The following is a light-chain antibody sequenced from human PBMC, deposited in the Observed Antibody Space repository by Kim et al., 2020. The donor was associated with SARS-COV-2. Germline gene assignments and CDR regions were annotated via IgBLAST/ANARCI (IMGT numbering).Light chain of an antibody. J-gene: IGKJ5*01. Sequence: ASVGDRVTSTCRASQDIRNDLGWYQQSPGRAPKRLIYGASSLQSGVPSRFSGSGSWTEFTLTISSLQPEDFATYFCLQHNSYPITFGQGTRLEIK. CDR2: GAS. CDR3: LQHNSYPIT. V-gene: IGKV1-17*01. CDR1: QDIRND.